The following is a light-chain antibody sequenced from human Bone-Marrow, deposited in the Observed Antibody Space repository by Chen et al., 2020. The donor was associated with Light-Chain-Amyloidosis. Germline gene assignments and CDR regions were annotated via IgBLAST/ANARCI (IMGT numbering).Light chain of an antibody. Sequence: QSALTQPASGSGSPGPSINNPCIGSSSDLGVSNHVSWYQQHPGKTPKLIIYDVSSRPSGVSTRFSGSKSGYTASLTISGLQAEDEGDYYCSSYTSTTAVVFGGGTKLTVL. CDR2: DVS. CDR3: SSYTSTTAVV. V-gene: IGLV2-14*03. CDR1: SSDLGVSNH. J-gene: IGLJ2*01.